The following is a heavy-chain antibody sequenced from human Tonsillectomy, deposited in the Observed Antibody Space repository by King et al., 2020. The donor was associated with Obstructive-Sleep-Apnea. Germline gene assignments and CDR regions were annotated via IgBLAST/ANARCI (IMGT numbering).Heavy chain of an antibody. Sequence: VQLVESGGGVVQPGRSLRLSCSASGFTFRKYAFHWVRQAPGKGLEWVAVIWYDGSEIYYADSVKGRFTISRDNSENTLYLQMSSLRVEDTAVYYCARDGGATSHFFDYWGQGPLVTVSS. CDR1: GFTFRKYA. CDR2: IWYDGSEI. J-gene: IGHJ4*02. D-gene: IGHD1-26*01. V-gene: IGHV3-33*01. CDR3: ARDGGATSHFFDY.